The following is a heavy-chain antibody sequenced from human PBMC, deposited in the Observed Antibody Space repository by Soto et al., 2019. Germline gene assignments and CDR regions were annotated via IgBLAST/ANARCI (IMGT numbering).Heavy chain of an antibody. CDR2: IYYSGST. J-gene: IGHJ5*02. Sequence: SETLSLTCTVSGCSISSSSYYWGWIRQPPGKGLEWIGSIYYSGSTYYNPSLKSRVTISVDTSKNQFSLKLSSVTAADTAVYYCASLYDYGVAWGQGTLVTVSS. D-gene: IGHD4-17*01. CDR1: GCSISSSSYY. CDR3: ASLYDYGVA. V-gene: IGHV4-39*01.